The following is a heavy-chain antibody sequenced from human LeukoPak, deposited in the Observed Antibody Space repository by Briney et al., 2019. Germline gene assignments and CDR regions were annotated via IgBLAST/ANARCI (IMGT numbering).Heavy chain of an antibody. Sequence: SETLSLTCTVSGGSISSTTDYWGWIRQPPGQGLEWIGSIYSGGSTYYNPSLKSRVALSVDTSKNQFSLKLSSGTAADTAVYYCARDPVGATDCFDYWGQGTLVTVSS. J-gene: IGHJ4*02. CDR1: GGSISSTTDY. D-gene: IGHD1-26*01. V-gene: IGHV4-39*07. CDR2: IYSGGST. CDR3: ARDPVGATDCFDY.